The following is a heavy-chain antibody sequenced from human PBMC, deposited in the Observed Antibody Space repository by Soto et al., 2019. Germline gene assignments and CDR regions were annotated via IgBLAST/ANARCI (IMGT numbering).Heavy chain of an antibody. D-gene: IGHD2-2*02. Sequence: GASVKVSCKASGGTFSSYAISWVRQAPGQGLEWMGGIIPIFGTANYAQKFQGRVTITADESTSTAYMELSSLRSEDTAVYYCARPSIPAAIPVFYYYGMDVWGQGTTVTVS. CDR1: GGTFSSYA. CDR3: ARPSIPAAIPVFYYYGMDV. V-gene: IGHV1-69*13. CDR2: IIPIFGTA. J-gene: IGHJ6*02.